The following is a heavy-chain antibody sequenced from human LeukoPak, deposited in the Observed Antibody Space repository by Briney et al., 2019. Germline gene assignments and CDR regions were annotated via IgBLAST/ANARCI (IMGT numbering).Heavy chain of an antibody. D-gene: IGHD3-10*01. CDR3: ARDRYYYGSGSYFDY. J-gene: IGHJ4*02. CDR1: GGSFSGYY. Sequence: SETLSLTCAVYGGSFSGYYWSWIRQPPGKGLEWIGYIYYSGSTNYNPSLKSRVTISVDTSKNQFSLKLSSVTAADTAVCYCARDRYYYGSGSYFDYWGQGTLVTVSS. CDR2: IYYSGST. V-gene: IGHV4-59*01.